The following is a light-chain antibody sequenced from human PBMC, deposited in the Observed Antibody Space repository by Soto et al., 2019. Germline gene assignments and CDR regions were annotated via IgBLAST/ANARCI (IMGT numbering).Light chain of an antibody. V-gene: IGKV3-15*01. CDR1: QNIHNN. Sequence: EIVMTQSPATLSVSPGERATLSCRASQNIHNNLAWFQQKPGQSPTFHIYGASTRATGIPARFSGSGSGTEFTLTISSLQSEDFVVYYCHQYNDWSLTFGGGTKVEIK. J-gene: IGKJ4*01. CDR2: GAS. CDR3: HQYNDWSLT.